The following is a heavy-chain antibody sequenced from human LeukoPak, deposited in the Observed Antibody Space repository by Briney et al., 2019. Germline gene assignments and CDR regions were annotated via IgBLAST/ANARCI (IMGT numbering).Heavy chain of an antibody. V-gene: IGHV4-39*01. D-gene: IGHD6-13*01. CDR1: GGSISSSSYY. Sequence: SETLSLTCTVSGGSISSSSYYWGWIRQPPGKGLEWIGSIYYSGSTYYNPSLKSRVTISVDTSKNQFSLKLSSVTAADTAVYYCARNPPAAATDDYYYYMDVWGKGTTVTVSS. CDR2: IYYSGST. CDR3: ARNPPAAATDDYYYYMDV. J-gene: IGHJ6*03.